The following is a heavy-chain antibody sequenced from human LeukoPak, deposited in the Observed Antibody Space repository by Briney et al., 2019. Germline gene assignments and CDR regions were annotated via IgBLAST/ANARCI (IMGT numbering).Heavy chain of an antibody. J-gene: IGHJ3*01. D-gene: IGHD2-2*01. CDR3: ARDFHPLVPAADSLHV. V-gene: IGHV1-18*01. CDR1: GYIFRRYG. CDR2: INIYKNVT. Sequence: ASVKVSCKASGYIFRRYGINWVRQAPGQGLEWLGWINIYKNVTNYAQKFQGRVTMTTDTSTNTAYMELRSLQSDDTGVYYCARDFHPLVPAADSLHVWGQGTMVTISS.